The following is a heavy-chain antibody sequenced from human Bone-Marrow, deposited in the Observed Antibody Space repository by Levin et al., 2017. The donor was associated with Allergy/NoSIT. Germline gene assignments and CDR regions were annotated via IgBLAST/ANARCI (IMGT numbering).Heavy chain of an antibody. CDR3: ARDVRKGGVIITPYFDY. Sequence: SETLSLTCTVSGGSISSSSYYWGWIRQPPGKGLEWIGSISYSGSTYYNASLKRRVTISVDTSKNQISLKLSSVTAADTAVYYCARDVRKGGVIITPYFDYWGQGTLVTVSS. J-gene: IGHJ4*02. CDR2: ISYSGST. D-gene: IGHD3-3*01. CDR1: GGSISSSSYY. V-gene: IGHV4-39*07.